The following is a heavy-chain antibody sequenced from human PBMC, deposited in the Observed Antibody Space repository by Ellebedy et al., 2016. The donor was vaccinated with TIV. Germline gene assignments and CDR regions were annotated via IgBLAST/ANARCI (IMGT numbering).Heavy chain of an antibody. J-gene: IGHJ4*02. V-gene: IGHV3-23*01. CDR2: ISASGGST. Sequence: PGGSLRLSCAASGLPFINHALSWVRQAPGKGLEWVYAISASGGSTYYADSVKGRFTISRDNSKNMLYLQMDSLRAEDTAVYYCATPYYDFWSGYGTYYYFDYWGQGTLVTVSS. CDR3: ATPYYDFWSGYGTYYYFDY. D-gene: IGHD3-3*01. CDR1: GLPFINHA.